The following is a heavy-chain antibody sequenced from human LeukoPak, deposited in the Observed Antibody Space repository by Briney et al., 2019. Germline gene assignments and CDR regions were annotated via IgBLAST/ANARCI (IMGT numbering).Heavy chain of an antibody. Sequence: GRSLRLSCAASGFTFDDYAMHWVRQAPGMGLEWVSGISWNSGSIGYADSVKGRFTISRDNAKNSLYLQMNSLRAEDTALYYCAKDIGGYYPYFDYWGQGTLVTVSS. D-gene: IGHD3-22*01. V-gene: IGHV3-9*01. CDR1: GFTFDDYA. CDR3: AKDIGGYYPYFDY. J-gene: IGHJ4*02. CDR2: ISWNSGSI.